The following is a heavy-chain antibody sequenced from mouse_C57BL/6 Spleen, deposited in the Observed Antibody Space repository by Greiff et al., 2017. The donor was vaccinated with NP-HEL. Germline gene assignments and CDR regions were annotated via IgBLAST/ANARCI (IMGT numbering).Heavy chain of an antibody. CDR3: ARDFITTVVAYYYAMDY. V-gene: IGHV5-17*01. CDR1: GFTFSDYG. Sequence: EVKLMESGGGLVKPGGSLKLSCAASGFTFSDYGMHWVRQAPEKGLEWVAYISSGSSTIYYADTVKGRFTISRDNAKNTLFLQMTSLRSEDTAMYYCARDFITTVVAYYYAMDYWGQGTSVTVSS. CDR2: ISSGSSTI. J-gene: IGHJ4*01. D-gene: IGHD1-1*01.